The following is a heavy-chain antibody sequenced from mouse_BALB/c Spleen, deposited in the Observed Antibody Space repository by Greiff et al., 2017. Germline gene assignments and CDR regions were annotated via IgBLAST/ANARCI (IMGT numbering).Heavy chain of an antibody. CDR3: TRGDYGSSPFAY. J-gene: IGHJ3*01. V-gene: IGHV1-15*01. CDR1: GFNIKDTY. Sequence: QVQLQQSGAELVKPGASVKLSCTASGFNIKDTYMHWVKQTPVHGLEWIGAIDPETGGTAYNQKFKGKATLTADKSSSTAYMELRSLTSEDSAVYYCTRGDYGSSPFAYWGQGTLVTVSA. D-gene: IGHD1-1*01. CDR2: IDPETGGT.